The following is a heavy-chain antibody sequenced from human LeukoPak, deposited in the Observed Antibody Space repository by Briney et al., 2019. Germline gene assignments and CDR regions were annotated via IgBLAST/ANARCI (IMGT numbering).Heavy chain of an antibody. D-gene: IGHD6-13*01. CDR1: GDSMSYSY. CDR3: ARSYSSSWYAFHWFDP. Sequence: SETLSLTCTVSGDSMSYSYWSWIRQPPGKGLEWIGYIYYSGSTNYNPSLKSRVTISVDTSKNQFSLKLSSVTAADTAVYYCARSYSSSWYAFHWFDPWGQGTLVTVSS. J-gene: IGHJ5*02. CDR2: IYYSGST. V-gene: IGHV4-59*01.